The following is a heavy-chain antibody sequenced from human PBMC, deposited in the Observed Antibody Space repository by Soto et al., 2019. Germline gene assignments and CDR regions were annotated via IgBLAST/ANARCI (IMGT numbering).Heavy chain of an antibody. J-gene: IGHJ4*02. CDR2: ISGSGGST. V-gene: IGHV3-23*01. CDR3: ANPGITIFGVVKDY. Sequence: GSLRLSCAASGFTFSSYAMSWVRQAPGKGLEWVSAISGSGGSTYYADSVKGRFTISRDNSKNTLYLQTNSLRAEDTAVYYCANPGITIFGVVKDYWGQGTLVTVSS. CDR1: GFTFSSYA. D-gene: IGHD3-3*01.